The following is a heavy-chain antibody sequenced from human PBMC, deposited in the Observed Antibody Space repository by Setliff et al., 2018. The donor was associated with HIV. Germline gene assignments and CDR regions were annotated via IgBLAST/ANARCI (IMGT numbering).Heavy chain of an antibody. Sequence: PGESLKISCKGFGYRFSNYWIGWVRQMPGKGLEWMGITYPGDSDTRYSPSFQGQVTISADKSISTAYLQWSSLKAPDTAIYYCARGRDYIWGSYLDYWGQGTLVTVSS. V-gene: IGHV5-51*01. D-gene: IGHD3-16*02. CDR1: GYRFSNYW. CDR3: ARGRDYIWGSYLDY. J-gene: IGHJ4*02. CDR2: TYPGDSDT.